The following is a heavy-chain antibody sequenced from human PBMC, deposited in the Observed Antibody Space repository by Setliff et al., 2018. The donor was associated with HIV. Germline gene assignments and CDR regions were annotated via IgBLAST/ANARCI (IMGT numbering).Heavy chain of an antibody. J-gene: IGHJ3*02. V-gene: IGHV3-21*01. CDR1: GFTFSSYS. CDR3: VRARCSGGNCYNAFDI. CDR2: ISSSSSYT. D-gene: IGHD2-15*01. Sequence: GGSLSLSCAASGFTFSSYSMNWVRQAPGKGLEWVSYISSSSSYTHYADSVKGRFTISRDNVKNSLYLQMNSLGAEDTAVYYCVRARCSGGNCYNAFDIWGQGTMVTVSS.